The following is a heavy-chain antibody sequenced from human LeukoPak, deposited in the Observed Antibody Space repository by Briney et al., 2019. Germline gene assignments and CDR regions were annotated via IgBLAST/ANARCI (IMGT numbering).Heavy chain of an antibody. V-gene: IGHV4-34*01. Sequence: SETLSLTCAVYGGSLNSYYWNWIRQSPGKGLEWIDEINHSGGTKYNPSLKSRVTISVDTSKNQFSLKLSSVTAADTAMYYCARVKDPGGYYYYYYMDVWGKGTTVTVSS. CDR1: GGSLNSYY. J-gene: IGHJ6*03. D-gene: IGHD3-16*01. CDR3: ARVKDPGGYYYYYYMDV. CDR2: INHSGGT.